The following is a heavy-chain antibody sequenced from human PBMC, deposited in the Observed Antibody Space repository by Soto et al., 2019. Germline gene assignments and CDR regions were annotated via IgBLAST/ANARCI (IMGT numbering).Heavy chain of an antibody. CDR1: GFTFSSYA. CDR2: ISGSGGST. Sequence: GGSLRLSCAASGFTFSSYAMSWVRQAPGKGLEWVSAISGSGGSTYYADSVKGRFTISRDNSKNTLYLQMNSLRAEDTAVYYCAKDGLSKILNGPSQQTLGDNGFDYWGQGTLVTVSS. V-gene: IGHV3-23*01. D-gene: IGHD3-9*01. CDR3: AKDGLSKILNGPSQQTLGDNGFDY. J-gene: IGHJ4*02.